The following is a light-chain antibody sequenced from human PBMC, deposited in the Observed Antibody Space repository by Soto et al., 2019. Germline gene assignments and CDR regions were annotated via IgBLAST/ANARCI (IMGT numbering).Light chain of an antibody. CDR1: QSVSSSY. Sequence: EIVWTQSPGTLSLSPGERATLSCRASQSVSSSYLAWYQQKPSQAPRLLIYGASIRATGITDRFSGSGSGTDFTLDNSRVEYEDCAVYYCQKYGSSPPWTFGHGTKVEIK. CDR2: GAS. J-gene: IGKJ1*01. V-gene: IGKV3-20*01. CDR3: QKYGSSPPWT.